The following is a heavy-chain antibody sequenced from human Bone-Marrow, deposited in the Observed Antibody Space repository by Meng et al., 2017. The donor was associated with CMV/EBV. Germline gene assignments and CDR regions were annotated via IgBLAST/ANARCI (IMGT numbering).Heavy chain of an antibody. CDR1: EYTLTGYY. J-gene: IGHJ4*02. CDR2: IIPIFGTA. CDR3: ARGWLQLRALDY. D-gene: IGHD5-24*01. V-gene: IGHV1-69*05. Sequence: SVKVSCKASEYTLTGYYIHWVRQAPGQGLEWMGGIIPIFGTANYAQKFQGRVTITTDESTSTAYMELSRLRSDDTAVYYCARGWLQLRALDYWGQGTLVTVSS.